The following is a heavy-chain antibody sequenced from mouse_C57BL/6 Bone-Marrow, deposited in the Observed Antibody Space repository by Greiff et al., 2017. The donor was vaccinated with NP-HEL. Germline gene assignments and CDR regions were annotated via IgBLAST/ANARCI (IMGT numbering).Heavy chain of an antibody. CDR1: GYSFTGYY. CDR3: ASFYYGSNWYFDV. J-gene: IGHJ1*03. CDR2: IYPYNGVS. Sequence: VQLKESGPELVKPGASVKISCKASGYSFTGYYMHWVKQSHGNILDWIGYIYPYNGVSSYNQKFKGKATLTVDKSSSTAYMELRSLTSEDSAVYYCASFYYGSNWYFDVWGTGTTVTVSS. D-gene: IGHD1-1*01. V-gene: IGHV1-31*01.